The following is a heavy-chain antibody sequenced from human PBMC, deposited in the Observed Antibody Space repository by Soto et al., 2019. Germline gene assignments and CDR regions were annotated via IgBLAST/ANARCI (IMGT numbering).Heavy chain of an antibody. CDR1: GFTFSSYG. V-gene: IGHV3-30*18. D-gene: IGHD3-10*01. Sequence: QVQLVESGGGVVQPGRSLRLSCAASGFTFSSYGMHWVRQAPGKGLEWVAVISYDGSNKYYADSVKGRFTISRDNSKNTLYLQMNSLRAEDTAVYYCAKGGHLGSGNYYTPYYFDYWGQGTLVTVSS. CDR3: AKGGHLGSGNYYTPYYFDY. J-gene: IGHJ4*02. CDR2: ISYDGSNK.